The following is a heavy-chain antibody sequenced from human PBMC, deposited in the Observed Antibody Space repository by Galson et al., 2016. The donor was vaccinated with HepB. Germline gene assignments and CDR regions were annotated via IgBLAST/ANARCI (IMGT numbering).Heavy chain of an antibody. CDR2: ISAPGGYT. J-gene: IGHJ4*02. CDR1: GFTFSNHA. D-gene: IGHD3-10*01. V-gene: IGHV3-23*01. CDR3: ARFFFGSGKLKVSTRSPFDS. Sequence: SLRLSCAASGFTFSNHAMSWVRQAPGKGLECVAGISAPGGYTTYADSVKGRFTISRDNSKDTMYLQMNTLRAEDTAVYYCARFFFGSGKLKVSTRSPFDSWGQGTLVTVSA.